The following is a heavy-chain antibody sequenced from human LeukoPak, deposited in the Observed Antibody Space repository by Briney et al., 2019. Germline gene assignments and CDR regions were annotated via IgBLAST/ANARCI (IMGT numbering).Heavy chain of an antibody. Sequence: AGGSLRLSCAASGFTFSSYAMSWVRQAPGKGLEWVSAISGSGGSTYYADSVKGRFTISRDNSKDTLYLQMNSLRAEDTAVYYCAKDRRAVAGTGAFDIWGQGTMVTVSS. CDR1: GFTFSSYA. J-gene: IGHJ3*02. V-gene: IGHV3-23*01. CDR3: AKDRRAVAGTGAFDI. D-gene: IGHD6-19*01. CDR2: ISGSGGST.